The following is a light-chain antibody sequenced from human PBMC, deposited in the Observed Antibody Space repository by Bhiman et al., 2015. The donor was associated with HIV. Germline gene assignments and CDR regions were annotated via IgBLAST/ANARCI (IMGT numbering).Light chain of an antibody. J-gene: IGLJ3*02. CDR1: SLRNYY. V-gene: IGLV3-19*01. CDR2: GKN. CDR3: QVWDSSSDHSWV. Sequence: SSELTQDPAVSVALGQTVRITCQGDSLRNYYASWYQQKPGQAPVLVIYGKNNRPSGIPDRFSGSSSGNTASLTITGAQAEDEADYYCQVWDSSSDHSWVFGGGTKLTVL.